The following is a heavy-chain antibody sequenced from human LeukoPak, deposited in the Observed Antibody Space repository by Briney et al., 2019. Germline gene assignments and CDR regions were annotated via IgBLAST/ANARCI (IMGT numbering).Heavy chain of an antibody. CDR2: IYAGGSSSA. Sequence: GGSLRLSCAASGFTVSANDMSWVRQAPGKGLEWVSLIYAGGSSSAFYADSVKGRFTASRHDSKNTLDLQMNGLRADNTAVYYCLRQGVGDPPRWGQGTLVTVSS. D-gene: IGHD3-16*01. J-gene: IGHJ4*02. CDR1: GFTVSAND. V-gene: IGHV3-53*04. CDR3: LRQGVGDPPR.